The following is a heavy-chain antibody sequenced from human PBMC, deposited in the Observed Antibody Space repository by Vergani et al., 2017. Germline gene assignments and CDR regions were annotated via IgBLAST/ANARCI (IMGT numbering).Heavy chain of an antibody. J-gene: IGHJ4*02. Sequence: EVQLVESGGGLVQPGGSLRLSCAASGFTFSSYSMNWVRQAPGKGLEWVSYISSSSSTIYYADSVTGRFTISRDNAKNSLYLQMNSLRAEDTAVYYCARDNSRATGAYWGQGTLVTVSS. CDR2: ISSSSSTI. D-gene: IGHD7-27*01. CDR3: ARDNSRATGAY. CDR1: GFTFSSYS. V-gene: IGHV3-48*01.